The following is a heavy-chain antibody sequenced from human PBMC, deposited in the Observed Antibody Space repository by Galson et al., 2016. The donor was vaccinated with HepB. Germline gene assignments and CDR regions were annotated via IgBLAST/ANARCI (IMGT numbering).Heavy chain of an antibody. Sequence: SLRLSCAASGFTFSSYGMHWVRQAPGKGLEWVAVISYDGSYKYHADSVKGRFTISRDNSKNTLYLQMNSLRAEDTAVYYCAKDLADYYDSTGYYTGLDYWGQGTLVTVSS. J-gene: IGHJ4*02. CDR2: ISYDGSYK. D-gene: IGHD3-22*01. CDR1: GFTFSSYG. CDR3: AKDLADYYDSTGYYTGLDY. V-gene: IGHV3-30*18.